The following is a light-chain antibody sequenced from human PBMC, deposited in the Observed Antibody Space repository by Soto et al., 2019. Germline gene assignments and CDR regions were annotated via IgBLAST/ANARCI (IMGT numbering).Light chain of an antibody. Sequence: QSVLTQPASVSGSPGQSITIYCTGTSSDVGGYNYVSWYQQHPGKAPKRMIYAVTDRPSGVSSRFSGSKSGNTASLTISGLQAEDEADYYCSSYTSSSPLFGTGTKLTVL. CDR1: SSDVGGYNY. V-gene: IGLV2-14*01. CDR2: AVT. J-gene: IGLJ1*01. CDR3: SSYTSSSPL.